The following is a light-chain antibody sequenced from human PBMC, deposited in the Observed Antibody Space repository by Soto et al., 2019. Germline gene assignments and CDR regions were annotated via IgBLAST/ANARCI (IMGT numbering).Light chain of an antibody. CDR1: EDIRTW. J-gene: IGKJ5*01. CDR3: QQTRRFPVT. V-gene: IGKV1D-12*01. Sequence: DIQMTQSPSSLSASVGGRVTITCRASEDIRTWLAWYQQKPGKAPELLIYAASSLQSGVPSRFSGRGSGTYFTLTISSLQPEDFATYYCQQTRRFPVTFGQVTSLEI. CDR2: AAS.